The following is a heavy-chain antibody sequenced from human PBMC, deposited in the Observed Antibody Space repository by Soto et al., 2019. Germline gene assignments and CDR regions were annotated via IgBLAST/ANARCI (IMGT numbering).Heavy chain of an antibody. V-gene: IGHV3-49*03. CDR3: TRDWAGFDCSGGSCYSELERQPRRRKFYYYYGMDV. Sequence: PGGSLRLSCTASGFTFGDYAMSWFRQAPGKGLEWVGFIRSKAYGGTTEYAASVKGRFTISRDDSKSIAYLQMNSLKTEDTAVYYCTRDWAGFDCSGGSCYSELERQPRRRKFYYYYGMDVWGQGTTVTVSS. CDR2: IRSKAYGGTT. J-gene: IGHJ6*02. D-gene: IGHD2-15*01. CDR1: GFTFGDYA.